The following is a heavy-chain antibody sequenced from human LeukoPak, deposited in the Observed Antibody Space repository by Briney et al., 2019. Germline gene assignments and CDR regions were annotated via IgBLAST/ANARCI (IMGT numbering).Heavy chain of an antibody. Sequence: ASVKVSCKASGGTFSSYAISWVRQAPGQGLEWMGGIIPISGTANYAQKFQGRVTITTDESTSTAYMELSSLRSEDTAVYYCARDQGAYSFDYWGQGTLVTVSS. J-gene: IGHJ4*02. V-gene: IGHV1-69*05. D-gene: IGHD1-26*01. CDR2: IIPISGTA. CDR3: ARDQGAYSFDY. CDR1: GGTFSSYA.